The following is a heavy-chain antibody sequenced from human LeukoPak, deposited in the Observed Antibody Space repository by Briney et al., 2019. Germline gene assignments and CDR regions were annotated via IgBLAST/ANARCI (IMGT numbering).Heavy chain of an antibody. Sequence: GGSLRLSCAASGFTFSSYAMSWVRQAPGKGLVWASRINSDGSNTNYADAVKGRFTISRDNAENTLYLQMNSLRPEDTAVYYCARDRIYDSNKQGWFDPWGQGIPVTVSS. CDR3: ARDRIYDSNKQGWFDP. CDR1: GFTFSSYA. J-gene: IGHJ5*02. D-gene: IGHD3-22*01. CDR2: INSDGSNT. V-gene: IGHV3-74*01.